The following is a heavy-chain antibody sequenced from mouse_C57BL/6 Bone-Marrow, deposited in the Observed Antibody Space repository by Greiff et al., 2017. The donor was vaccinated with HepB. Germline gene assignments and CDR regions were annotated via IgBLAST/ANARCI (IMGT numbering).Heavy chain of an antibody. CDR1: GYSITSDY. CDR2: ISYSGST. V-gene: IGHV3-8*01. Sequence: EVKLMESGPGLAKPSQTLSLTCSVTGYSITSDYWNWVRKFPGHKLEYMGYISYSGSTNYNPSLKSRISITRDTAKNQYYLQLNSVTTGDTATYYCARDRSDYFDCWGQGTTLTVSS. D-gene: IGHD1-1*01. J-gene: IGHJ2*01. CDR3: ARDRSDYFDC.